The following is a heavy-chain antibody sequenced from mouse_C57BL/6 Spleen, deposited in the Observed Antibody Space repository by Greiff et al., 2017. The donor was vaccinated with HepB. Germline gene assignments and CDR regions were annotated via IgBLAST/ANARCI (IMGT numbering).Heavy chain of an antibody. J-gene: IGHJ4*01. Sequence: QVQLQQPGAELVKPGASVKLSCKASGYTFTSYWMHWVKQRPGQGLEWIGMIHPNSGSTNYNENFKSKATLTVDKSSSTAYMQLSSLTSEDSAVYYCARESISYAMDYWGQGTAVTVSS. CDR3: ARESISYAMDY. D-gene: IGHD2-10*02. CDR2: IHPNSGST. CDR1: GYTFTSYW. V-gene: IGHV1-64*01.